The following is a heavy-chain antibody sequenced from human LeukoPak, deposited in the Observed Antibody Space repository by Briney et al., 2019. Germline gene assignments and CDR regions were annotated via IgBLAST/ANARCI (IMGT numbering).Heavy chain of an antibody. Sequence: GGSLRLSCAASGFTFSSYAMSWVRQAPGKGLEWVSAISGSGGSTYYADSVKGRFTISRDDSKNTLYLQMNSLRAEDTAVYYCAKAASKRTDYGDYAFYYYMDVWGKGTTVTISS. V-gene: IGHV3-23*01. CDR3: AKAASKRTDYGDYAFYYYMDV. D-gene: IGHD4-17*01. CDR2: ISGSGGST. J-gene: IGHJ6*03. CDR1: GFTFSSYA.